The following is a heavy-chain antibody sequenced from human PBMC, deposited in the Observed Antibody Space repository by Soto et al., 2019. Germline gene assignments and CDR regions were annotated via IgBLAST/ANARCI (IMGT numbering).Heavy chain of an antibody. D-gene: IGHD2-8*01. CDR1: GFTFSSYS. CDR3: NDGLDY. V-gene: IGHV3-48*01. J-gene: IGHJ4*02. Sequence: PGGSLRLSCSASGFTFSSYSMNWVRQAPGKGLEWVSYISSSSSTIYYADSVKGRFTISRDNAKNSLYLQMNSLRAEDTAVYYYNDGLDYWGQGTLVTVSS. CDR2: ISSSSSTI.